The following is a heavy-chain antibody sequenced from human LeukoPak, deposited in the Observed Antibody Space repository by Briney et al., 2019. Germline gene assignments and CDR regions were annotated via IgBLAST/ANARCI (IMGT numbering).Heavy chain of an antibody. CDR3: VTYCFDSSGPKKNY. J-gene: IGHJ4*02. Sequence: SETLSLTCAVYGGSFSGYYWSWLRQPPGRGLEWIGEINHSGSTNYNPSLKSRVTISVDTSKKQFSLKLSSVTAADTAVYYCVTYCFDSSGPKKNYWGQGTLVTVSS. CDR1: GGSFSGYY. D-gene: IGHD3-22*01. CDR2: INHSGST. V-gene: IGHV4-34*01.